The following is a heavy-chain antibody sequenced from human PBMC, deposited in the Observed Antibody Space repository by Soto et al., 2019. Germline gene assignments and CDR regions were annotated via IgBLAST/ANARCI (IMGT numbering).Heavy chain of an antibody. D-gene: IGHD3-22*01. CDR3: ARDTYYYDSSGYRIFDAFDI. CDR1: GGSISSGGYS. V-gene: IGHV4-30-2*01. Sequence: SETLSLTCAVSGGSISSGGYSWSWIRQPPGKGLEWIGYIYHSGSTYYNPSLKSRVTISVDRSKNQFSLKLSSVTAADTAVYYCARDTYYYDSSGYRIFDAFDIWGQGTMVTVSS. J-gene: IGHJ3*02. CDR2: IYHSGST.